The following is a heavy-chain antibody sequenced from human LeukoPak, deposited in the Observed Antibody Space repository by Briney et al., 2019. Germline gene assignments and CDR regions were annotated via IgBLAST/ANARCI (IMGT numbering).Heavy chain of an antibody. Sequence: QPSQTLSLTCTVSGGSISSGSYYWSWIRQPAGKGLEWIGRIYTSGSTNYNPSLKSRFTISVDTSKNQFSLKLSSVTAADTAVYYCARGGGSDWYFDLWGRGTLVTVSS. CDR2: IYTSGST. CDR1: GGSISSGSYY. D-gene: IGHD3-16*01. J-gene: IGHJ2*01. CDR3: ARGGGSDWYFDL. V-gene: IGHV4-61*02.